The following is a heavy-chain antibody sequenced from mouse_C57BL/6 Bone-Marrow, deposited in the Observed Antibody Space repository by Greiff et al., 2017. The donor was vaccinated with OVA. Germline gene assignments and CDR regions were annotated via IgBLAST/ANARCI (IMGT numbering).Heavy chain of an antibody. CDR1: GFTFSSYA. V-gene: IGHV5-9-1*02. J-gene: IGHJ4*01. CDR3: TRAPSTTEDY. Sequence: EVKLMESGEGLVKPGGSLKLSCAASGFTFSSYAMSWVRQTPEQRLEWVAYISSGGDYIYYADTVKGRFTISRDNARNTLYLQMSSLKSEDTAMYYCTRAPSTTEDYWGQGTSVTVSS. D-gene: IGHD1-1*01. CDR2: ISSGGDYI.